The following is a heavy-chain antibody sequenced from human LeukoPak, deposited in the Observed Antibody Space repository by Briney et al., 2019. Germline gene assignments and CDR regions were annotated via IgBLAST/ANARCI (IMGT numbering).Heavy chain of an antibody. Sequence: SVKVSCKASGGTFSSYAISWVRQAPGHGLEWMGGIIPIFGTANYAQKFQGRVTITADESTSTAYMELSSLRSEDTAVYYCARDRITIFGVGYQYFDYWGQGTLVTVSS. CDR3: ARDRITIFGVGYQYFDY. D-gene: IGHD3-3*01. J-gene: IGHJ4*02. CDR1: GGTFSSYA. CDR2: IIPIFGTA. V-gene: IGHV1-69*01.